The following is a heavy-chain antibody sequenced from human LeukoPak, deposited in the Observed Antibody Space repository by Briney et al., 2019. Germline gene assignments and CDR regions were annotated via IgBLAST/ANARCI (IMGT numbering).Heavy chain of an antibody. CDR2: ISSTGRIT. CDR3: ARTDPQLALDY. CDR1: GFTVSSSY. J-gene: IGHJ4*02. D-gene: IGHD6-13*01. Sequence: GGSLRLSCGASGFTVSSSYMNWVRQAPGKGLEWVSYISSTGRITYYADSVKGRFTISRDNAKNSLYLQMNRLTAEDTAIYYCARTDPQLALDYWGQGTLVTVSS. V-gene: IGHV3-48*03.